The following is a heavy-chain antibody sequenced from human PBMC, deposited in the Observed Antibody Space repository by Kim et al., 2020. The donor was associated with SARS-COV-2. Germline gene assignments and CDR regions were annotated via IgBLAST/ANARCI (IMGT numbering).Heavy chain of an antibody. D-gene: IGHD3-9*01. J-gene: IGHJ4*02. CDR3: AKGTHVLRYFDWPR. V-gene: IGHV3-23*01. Sequence: ADSVKGRFTISRDNSKNTLYLQMNSLRAEDTAVYYCAKGTHVLRYFDWPRWGQGTLVTVSS.